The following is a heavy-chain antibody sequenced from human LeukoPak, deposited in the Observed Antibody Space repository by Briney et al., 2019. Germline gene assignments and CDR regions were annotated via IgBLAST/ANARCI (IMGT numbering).Heavy chain of an antibody. V-gene: IGHV3-53*01. D-gene: IGHD3-10*01. CDR1: GFTVSSNY. CDR2: IYSGGST. Sequence: PGGSLRLSCAASGFTVSSNYMSWVRQAPGKGLEWVSVIYSGGSTYYADSVKGRFTISRDNSKSTLYIQMNSLRAEDTAVYYCARDVIYASEIYSYGDCWGQGTLVTVSS. CDR3: ARDVIYASEIYSYGDC. J-gene: IGHJ4*02.